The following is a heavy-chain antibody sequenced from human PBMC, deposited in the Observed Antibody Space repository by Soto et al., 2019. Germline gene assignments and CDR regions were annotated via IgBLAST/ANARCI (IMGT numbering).Heavy chain of an antibody. D-gene: IGHD2-15*01. V-gene: IGHV3-11*06. CDR2: ISGGLSYI. CDR1: GFTFSDSY. CDR3: VRGGGGGLFDP. J-gene: IGHJ5*02. Sequence: PGGSLRLSCAASGFTFSDSYMIWIRQAPGKGLEWVSYISGGLSYINYADSVKGRFTISRDNAKNSLYLQMMSLTAEDTAIYYCVRGGGGGLFDPWGQGTMVTVSS.